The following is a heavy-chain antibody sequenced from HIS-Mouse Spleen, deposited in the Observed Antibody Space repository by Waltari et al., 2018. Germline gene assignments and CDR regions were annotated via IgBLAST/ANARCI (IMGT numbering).Heavy chain of an antibody. CDR3: ARMGPASGSYGDY. CDR1: GGSFSGYY. D-gene: IGHD1-26*01. J-gene: IGHJ4*02. CDR2: INHSGST. V-gene: IGHV4-34*01. Sequence: QVQLQQWGAGLLKPSETLSLTCAVYGGSFSGYYWSWIRQPPGKGLEWIGEINHSGSTNNKPSLKSRVTRSVDTSKNQFSLKLSSVTAADTAVYYCARMGPASGSYGDYWGQGTLVTVSS.